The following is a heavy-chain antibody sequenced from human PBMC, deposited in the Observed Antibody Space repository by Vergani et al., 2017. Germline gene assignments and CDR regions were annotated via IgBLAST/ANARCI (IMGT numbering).Heavy chain of an antibody. CDR2: IHTSGST. Sequence: QVKLQESGPGLLKPSQTLSLTCTVSGESIRSGSHYWSWIRQPAGKGPEWIGHIHTSGSTALNPSFKSRVSISVDTSKSHFSLKLNSVTVADTAVYYCARSRPYCTSGSCPAIWGQGTLVTVSS. J-gene: IGHJ4*02. V-gene: IGHV4-61*02. CDR3: ARSRPYCTSGSCPAI. CDR1: GESIRSGSHY. D-gene: IGHD2-15*01.